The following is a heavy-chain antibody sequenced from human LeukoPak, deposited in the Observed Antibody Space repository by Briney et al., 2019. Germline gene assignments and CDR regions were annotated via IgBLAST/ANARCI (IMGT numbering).Heavy chain of an antibody. CDR3: ARDRGYDFSSGYYFY. Sequence: PGGSLRLSCAASRFTFSDYDMTWVRQAPGKGLEWVSYISSSSSTIYYADSMKGRFTISRDNAKNSLYLQMNSLRAEDTAVYYCARDRGYDFSSGYYFYWGQGTLVTVSS. CDR2: ISSSSSTI. D-gene: IGHD3-3*01. J-gene: IGHJ4*02. CDR1: RFTFSDYD. V-gene: IGHV3-48*01.